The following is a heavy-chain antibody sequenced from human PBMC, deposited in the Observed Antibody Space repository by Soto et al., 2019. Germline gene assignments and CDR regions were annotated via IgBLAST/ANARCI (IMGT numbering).Heavy chain of an antibody. CDR3: ARHYYYDSSGYIEYYFDY. V-gene: IGHV1-69*19. CDR2: IIPIFGTA. D-gene: IGHD3-22*01. Sequence: QVQLVQSGAEVKKPGSSVKVSCKASGGTFSSYAISWVRQAPGQGLEWMGGIIPIFGTANYAQKFQGRVTISADESTSTADMELRSLRSEDTSVYYCARHYYYDSSGYIEYYFDYWGEGTLVTFSS. CDR1: GGTFSSYA. J-gene: IGHJ4*02.